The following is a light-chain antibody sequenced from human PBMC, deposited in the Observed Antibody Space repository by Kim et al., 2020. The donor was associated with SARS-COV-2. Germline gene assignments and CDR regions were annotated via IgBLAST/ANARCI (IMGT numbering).Light chain of an antibody. J-gene: IGKJ2*01. Sequence: LSPGERATRSCRASQSVSRNYLAWYQQKLGQTPRLLIYGASARAPGIPDRFSGGGSGADFTLTISSLGPEDFAVYYCQHYGGSRYTFGQGTKLEI. CDR3: QHYGGSRYT. CDR2: GAS. V-gene: IGKV3-20*01. CDR1: QSVSRNY.